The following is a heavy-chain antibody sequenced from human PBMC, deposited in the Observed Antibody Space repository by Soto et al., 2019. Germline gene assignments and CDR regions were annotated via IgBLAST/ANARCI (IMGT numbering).Heavy chain of an antibody. CDR3: ARDRAPYYYDSSRYYYPCDS. CDR1: GGTFSSYA. V-gene: IGHV1-69*13. J-gene: IGHJ4*02. Sequence: GASVKVSCNASGGTFSSYAISWVRQAPGEGLEWMGGIIPIVGTATYAQKFQGRVTITADESTSTAYMDLSRLRSEDTAGYYSARDRAPYYYDSSRYYYPCDSWGQGTLVIVSS. D-gene: IGHD3-22*01. CDR2: IIPIVGTA.